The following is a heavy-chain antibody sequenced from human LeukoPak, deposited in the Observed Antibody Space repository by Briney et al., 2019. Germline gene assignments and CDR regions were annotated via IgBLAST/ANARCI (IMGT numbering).Heavy chain of an antibody. D-gene: IGHD6-13*01. CDR3: VRGVGVSRFNYLDS. CDR1: GFTFSSFG. V-gene: IGHV3-33*01. CDR2: IWYDASNK. Sequence: GRSLTLSCAASGFTFSSFGMHWVRRAPGKGLEWVAVIWYDASNKYYADSVKGRFTISRDNSKNTLYLQMNSLRDDDTAVYYCVRGVGVSRFNYLDSWGQGTLVTVSS. J-gene: IGHJ4*02.